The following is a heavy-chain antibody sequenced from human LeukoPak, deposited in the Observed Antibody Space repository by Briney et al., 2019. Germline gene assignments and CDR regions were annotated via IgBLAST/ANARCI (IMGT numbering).Heavy chain of an antibody. CDR3: ARLGYCTGGSCLYYYYGMDV. CDR2: INPSAGST. V-gene: IGHV1-46*01. D-gene: IGHD2-15*01. J-gene: IGHJ6*02. Sequence: ASVKVSCKASGYTFISFYIHWVRQAPGQGLEWMGIINPSAGSTSYAQKFQGRVTMTRDTSTSTVYMELSSLRSEDTAVYYCARLGYCTGGSCLYYYYGMDVWGQGTTVTVSS. CDR1: GYTFISFY.